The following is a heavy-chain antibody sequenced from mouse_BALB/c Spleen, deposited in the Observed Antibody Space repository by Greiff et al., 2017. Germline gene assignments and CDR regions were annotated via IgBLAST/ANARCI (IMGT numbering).Heavy chain of an antibody. Sequence: EVKLMESGAELVKPGASVKLSCTASGFNIKDTYMHWVKQRPEQGLEWIGRIDPANGNTKYDPKFQGKATITADTSSNTAYLQLSSLTSEDTAVYYCARSPYGNYFDYWGQGTTLTVSS. CDR2: IDPANGNT. CDR1: GFNIKDTY. D-gene: IGHD2-1*01. CDR3: ARSPYGNYFDY. V-gene: IGHV14-3*02. J-gene: IGHJ2*01.